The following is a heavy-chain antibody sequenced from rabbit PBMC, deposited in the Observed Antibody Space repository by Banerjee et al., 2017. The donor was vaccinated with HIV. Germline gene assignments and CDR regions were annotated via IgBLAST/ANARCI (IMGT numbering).Heavy chain of an antibody. CDR3: VRMYDSSSGDYIPYYFNL. V-gene: IGHV1S40*01. J-gene: IGHJ4*01. Sequence: QSLEESGGDLVKPGASLTLTCTASGFSFSSNYWICWVRQAPGKGLEWIACIYAVSSGSTYYASWAKGRFTISKTSSTTVTLQMTSLTAADTATYFCVRMYDSSSGDYIPYYFNLWGPGTLVTVS. CDR1: GFSFSSNYW. CDR2: IYAVSSGST. D-gene: IGHD1-1*01.